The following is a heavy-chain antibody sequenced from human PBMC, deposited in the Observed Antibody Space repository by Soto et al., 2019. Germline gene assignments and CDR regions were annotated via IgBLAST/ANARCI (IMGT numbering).Heavy chain of an antibody. CDR1: GGSISGSSYY. Sequence: TSETLSLTCTVSGGSISGSSYYWGWIRQPPGKGLEWIGNIYYSGSTYYNPSLKSRVTISVDTSKNQFSLKLSSVTAADTAVYYCASSNIAAAGFYYYGMDVWGRGTTVTVSS. D-gene: IGHD6-13*01. J-gene: IGHJ6*02. CDR2: IYYSGST. V-gene: IGHV4-39*07. CDR3: ASSNIAAAGFYYYGMDV.